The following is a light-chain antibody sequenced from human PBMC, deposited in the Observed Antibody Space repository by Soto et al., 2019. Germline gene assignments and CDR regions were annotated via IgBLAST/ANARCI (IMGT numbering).Light chain of an antibody. V-gene: IGKV3-15*01. CDR1: HSVDSN. Sequence: EIVMTQSPATLSVSPGDRAVLSCRASHSVDSNLAWYQQKHGQSPRLIIYGASTRATGIPARFSGSGSGTEFTLTISSLQSEDFAVYYCQQYNNWPPLTFGGGTKVEIK. CDR2: GAS. J-gene: IGKJ4*01. CDR3: QQYNNWPPLT.